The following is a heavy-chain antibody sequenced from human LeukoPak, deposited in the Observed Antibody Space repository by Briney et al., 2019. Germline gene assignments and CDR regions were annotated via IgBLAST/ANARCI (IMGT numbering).Heavy chain of an antibody. CDR1: GYTFTSYG. CDR2: ISAYNGNT. V-gene: IGHV1-18*01. Sequence: ASVKVSCKASGYTFTSYGISWVRQAPGQGLEWMGWISAYNGNTNYAQKLQGRVTMTTDTSTSTAYMELRSLRSDDTAVYYCARRPDCSGGSCLVDNWFDPWGQGTLVTVSS. CDR3: ARRPDCSGGSCLVDNWFDP. D-gene: IGHD2-15*01. J-gene: IGHJ5*02.